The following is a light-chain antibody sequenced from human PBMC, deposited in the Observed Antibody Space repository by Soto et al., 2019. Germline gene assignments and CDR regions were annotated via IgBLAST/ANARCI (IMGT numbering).Light chain of an antibody. CDR1: QSVTSSC. V-gene: IGKV3-20*01. CDR3: QQCGGSPLFS. CDR2: TTS. J-gene: IGKJ3*01. Sequence: EIVSTQSPATLSLSPGERATLSCTASQSVTSSCLAWYQRKPGQAPRLLLHTTSTRATDIPDRFSGSGSGTDFTLTISRLQPEDFAVYYCQQCGGSPLFSFGPGTRVDI.